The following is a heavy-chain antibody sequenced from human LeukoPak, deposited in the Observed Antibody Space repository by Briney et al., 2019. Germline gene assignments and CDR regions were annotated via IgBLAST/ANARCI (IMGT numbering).Heavy chain of an antibody. CDR3: ARDRYYDSSGEGSPSDY. CDR1: GLTFSSYW. V-gene: IGHV3-74*01. Sequence: GGSLRLSCAASGLTFSSYWMHWVRHAPGKGLVWVSRINSDWSSTSYADSVKGRFTISRDNAKNTLYLQMNSLRAEDTAVYYCARDRYYDSSGEGSPSDYWGQGTLVTVSS. J-gene: IGHJ4*02. CDR2: INSDWSST. D-gene: IGHD3-22*01.